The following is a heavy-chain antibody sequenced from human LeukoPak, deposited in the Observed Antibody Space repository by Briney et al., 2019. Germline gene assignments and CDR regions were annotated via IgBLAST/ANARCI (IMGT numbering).Heavy chain of an antibody. Sequence: GGSLRLSCAASEFTFSTYSMNWVRQAPGKGLEWISAISGGGGGTYFADSVKGRVTISRDHSNTTLYLQMNSLRAEDTALYYCTKEKFGYGGPYYGAFDYWGQGTLVTVSA. D-gene: IGHD4-17*01. CDR1: EFTFSTYS. CDR3: TKEKFGYGGPYYGAFDY. V-gene: IGHV3-23*01. J-gene: IGHJ4*02. CDR2: ISGGGGGT.